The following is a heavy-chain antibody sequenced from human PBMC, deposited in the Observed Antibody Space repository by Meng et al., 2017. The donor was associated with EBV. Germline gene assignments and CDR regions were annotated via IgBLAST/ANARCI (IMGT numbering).Heavy chain of an antibody. Sequence: QVQVVESGAEVKKPGSSVTVSGKTSGGTFTSDAISWVRQAPGQGLEWMGGLIPMSGAPNYAQKFQGRITITADESTSTHYMDLSSLRSEDTAVYYCASESGRGYTPDYWGQGTLVTVSS. D-gene: IGHD3-10*01. V-gene: IGHV1-69*01. J-gene: IGHJ4*02. CDR3: ASESGRGYTPDY. CDR1: GGTFTSDA. CDR2: LIPMSGAP.